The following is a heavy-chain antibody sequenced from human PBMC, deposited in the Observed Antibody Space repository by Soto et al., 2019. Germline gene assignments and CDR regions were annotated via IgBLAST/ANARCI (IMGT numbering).Heavy chain of an antibody. Sequence: GGSLRLSCAASGFTFSTYAMHWVRQATGKGLEWVGVISYDGSNKYYADSMKGRFTISRDSSKNTLYLQMNSLRAEDTAVYYCAKDLGSASFLGDLPFGMDVWGQGTTVTVSS. V-gene: IGHV3-30*18. CDR2: ISYDGSNK. D-gene: IGHD3-16*01. J-gene: IGHJ6*02. CDR3: AKDLGSASFLGDLPFGMDV. CDR1: GFTFSTYA.